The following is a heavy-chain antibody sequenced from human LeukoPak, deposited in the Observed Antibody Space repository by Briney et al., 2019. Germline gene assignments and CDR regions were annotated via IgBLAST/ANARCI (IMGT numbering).Heavy chain of an antibody. D-gene: IGHD4-17*01. CDR3: ARVPPYMTTVTTLDY. Sequence: PGGSLRLSCAASGFTVSSYSMNWVRQAPGKGLEWVSSISSSSSYIYYADSVKGRSTISRDNAKNSLYLQMNSLRAEDTAVYYCARVPPYMTTVTTLDYWGQGTLVTVSS. J-gene: IGHJ4*02. CDR1: GFTVSSYS. V-gene: IGHV3-21*01. CDR2: ISSSSSYI.